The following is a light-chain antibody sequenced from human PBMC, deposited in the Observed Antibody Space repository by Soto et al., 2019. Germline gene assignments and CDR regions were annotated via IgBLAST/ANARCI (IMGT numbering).Light chain of an antibody. CDR2: GAS. Sequence: DIQLTQSPFFLSASVGDRVTISCRASQAIYSYLAWYQQKPGKAPKLLIFGASKLQSGVPSRFSGSGSGTEFTLTISSLQPEDFATYYCQQYEVYPWTFGQGTKVEI. J-gene: IGKJ1*01. CDR3: QQYEVYPWT. V-gene: IGKV1-9*01. CDR1: QAIYSY.